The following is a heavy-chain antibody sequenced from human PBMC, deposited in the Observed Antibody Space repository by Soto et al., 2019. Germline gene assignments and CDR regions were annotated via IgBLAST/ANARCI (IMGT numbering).Heavy chain of an antibody. V-gene: IGHV1-18*01. J-gene: IGHJ6*03. Sequence: GASVKVSCTDSGYTLTSYGISWVRQAPGQGLEWMGWISAYNGNTNYAQKLQGRVTMTTDTSTSTAYMELRSLRSDDTAVYYCARDSNGRSWYGYYYYYMDVWGKGTTVTVSS. CDR3: ARDSNGRSWYGYYYYYMDV. D-gene: IGHD6-13*01. CDR2: ISAYNGNT. CDR1: GYTLTSYG.